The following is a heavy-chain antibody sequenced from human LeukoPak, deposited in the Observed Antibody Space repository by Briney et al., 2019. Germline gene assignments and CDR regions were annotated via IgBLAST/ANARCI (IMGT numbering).Heavy chain of an antibody. D-gene: IGHD5-18*01. CDR1: GFTFSSYG. CDR2: IRYDGSNK. CDR3: AKGYSYGSYYFDY. J-gene: IGHJ4*02. V-gene: IGHV3-30*02. Sequence: GRSLRLSCAASGFTFSSYGMHWVRQAPGKGLEWVAFIRYDGSNKYYADSVKGRFTISRDNSKNTLYLQMNSLRAEDTAVYYCAKGYSYGSYYFDYWGQGTLVTVSS.